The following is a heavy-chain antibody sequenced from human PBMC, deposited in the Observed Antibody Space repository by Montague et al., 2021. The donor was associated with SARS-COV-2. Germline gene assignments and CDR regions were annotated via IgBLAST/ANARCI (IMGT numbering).Heavy chain of an antibody. CDR1: GGPIRSSTYS. J-gene: IGHJ1*01. V-gene: IGHV4-39*02. CDR3: ARDSYSRSWFKY. D-gene: IGHD6-13*01. CDR2: IDYSGNT. Sequence: SETLSLTCTVSPVSGGPIRSSTYSWGWIRQSPGKGLEWIGSIDYSGNTDYSPSLKSRVTMSEDTSKSQLSLRVRSVTAADTAIYYCARDSYSRSWFKYWGQGTLVTVSS.